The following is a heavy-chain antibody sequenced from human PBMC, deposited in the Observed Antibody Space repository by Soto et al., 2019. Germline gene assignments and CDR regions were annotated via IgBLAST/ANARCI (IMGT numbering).Heavy chain of an antibody. CDR1: GGSFSGYY. J-gene: IGHJ4*02. V-gene: IGHV4-34*01. CDR2: INHSGST. CDR3: ASEDKAVAGAVDY. D-gene: IGHD6-19*01. Sequence: QVQLQQWGAGLLKPSETLSLTCAVYGGSFSGYYWSWIRQPPGKGLEWIGEINHSGSTNYNPSLKSRVTISVDTSKNQFSLKLSSVTAADTAVYYWASEDKAVAGAVDYWGQGTLVTVSS.